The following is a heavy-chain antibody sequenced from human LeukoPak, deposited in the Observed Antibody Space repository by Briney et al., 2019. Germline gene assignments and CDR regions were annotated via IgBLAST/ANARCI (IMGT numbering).Heavy chain of an antibody. D-gene: IGHD4-17*01. CDR1: GYSISSGYY. CDR2: IYHSGST. J-gene: IGHJ4*02. Sequence: PSETLSLTCTVPGYSISSGYYWGWIRQPPGKGLEWIGSIYHSGSTYYNPSLKSRVTISVDTSKNQFSLKLSSVTAADTAVYYCARGGDYGDYEPYYWGQGTLVTVSS. V-gene: IGHV4-38-2*02. CDR3: ARGGDYGDYEPYY.